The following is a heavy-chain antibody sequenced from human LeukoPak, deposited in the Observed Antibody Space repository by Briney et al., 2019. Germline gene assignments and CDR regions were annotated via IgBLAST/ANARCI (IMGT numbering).Heavy chain of an antibody. CDR2: MNPNSGNT. Sequence: ASVKVSCKASGYTFTSYDIIWVRQATGQGLEWMGWMNPNSGNTGYAQKFQGRVTMTRNTSISTAYMELSSLRSEDTAVYYCARGDFDWLLRDAFDIWGQGTMVTVSS. D-gene: IGHD3-9*01. J-gene: IGHJ3*02. V-gene: IGHV1-8*01. CDR3: ARGDFDWLLRDAFDI. CDR1: GYTFTSYD.